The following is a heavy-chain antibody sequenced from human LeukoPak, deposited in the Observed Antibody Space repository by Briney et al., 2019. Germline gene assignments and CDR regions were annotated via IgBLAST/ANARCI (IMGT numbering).Heavy chain of an antibody. CDR3: AIRNHCINGVCYGLGY. J-gene: IGHJ4*02. V-gene: IGHV3-48*01. D-gene: IGHD2-8*01. Sequence: GGSLRLSCAASGFTFSSYSMNWVRQAPGKGLEWVSYISSSGSTIYYADSVKGRFTISRDNSKNTLYLQMSSLRAEDTAVYYCAIRNHCINGVCYGLGYWGQGTLVSVSS. CDR2: ISSSGSTI. CDR1: GFTFSSYS.